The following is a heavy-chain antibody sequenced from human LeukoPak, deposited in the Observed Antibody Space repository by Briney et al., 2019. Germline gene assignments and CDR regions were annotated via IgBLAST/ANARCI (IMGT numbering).Heavy chain of an antibody. D-gene: IGHD3-9*01. CDR2: ISAYNGNT. CDR1: GYTFTSYG. J-gene: IGHJ5*02. Sequence: ASVKVSCKASGYTFTSYGISWVRQAPGQGLEWMGWISAYNGNTNYAQKLQGRVTMTTDTSTSTAYMELRSLRSDDTAVYYCARDLGNDYDILTGYEFDPWGQGTLVTVSS. V-gene: IGHV1-18*01. CDR3: ARDLGNDYDILTGYEFDP.